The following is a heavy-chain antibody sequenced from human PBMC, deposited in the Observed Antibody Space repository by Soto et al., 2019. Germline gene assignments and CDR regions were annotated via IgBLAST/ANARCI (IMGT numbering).Heavy chain of an antibody. CDR1: GGSISNYY. CDR2: ISDSGST. V-gene: IGHV4-59*12. J-gene: IGHJ5*02. D-gene: IGHD6-19*01. Sequence: SETLSLTCNVSGGSISNYYWNWIRQPPGKRLEWIGYISDSGSTKYNPSLMSRVTISVDTSKNQFSLKLSSVTAADTAVYYCATGIAVAGIAWFDPWGQGTLVTVSS. CDR3: ATGIAVAGIAWFDP.